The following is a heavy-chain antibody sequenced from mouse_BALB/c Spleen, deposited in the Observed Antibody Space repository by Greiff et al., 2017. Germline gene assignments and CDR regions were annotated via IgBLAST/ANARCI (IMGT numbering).Heavy chain of an antibody. CDR2: IYPGNSDT. Sequence: VQLQQSGTVLARPGASVKMSCKASGYTFTSYWMHWVKQRPGQGLEWIGAIYPGNSDTSYNQKFKGKAKLTAVTSTRTAYMELSSLTNEDSAVYYCTRGDGYYDFAYWGQGTLVTVAA. V-gene: IGHV1-5*01. D-gene: IGHD2-3*01. J-gene: IGHJ3*01. CDR1: GYTFTSYW. CDR3: TRGDGYYDFAY.